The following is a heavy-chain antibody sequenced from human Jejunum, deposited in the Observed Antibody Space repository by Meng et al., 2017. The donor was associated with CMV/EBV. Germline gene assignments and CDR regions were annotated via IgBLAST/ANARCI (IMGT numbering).Heavy chain of an antibody. CDR1: GFTINSFY. J-gene: IGHJ4*02. Sequence: EVQLGGSVGGLGLPGGSLRRSCVASGFTINSFYMSWVRQAPWEGLNCVATIKPDGSEEYYVDSVKGRFTVSRYNAKNSLFLQMNSLRVEDTAVYYCTRGGEDWGQGTLVTVS. CDR2: IKPDGSEE. V-gene: IGHV3-7*05. CDR3: TRGGED.